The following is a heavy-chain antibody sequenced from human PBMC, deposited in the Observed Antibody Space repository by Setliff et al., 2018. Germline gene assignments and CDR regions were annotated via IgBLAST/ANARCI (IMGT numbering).Heavy chain of an antibody. V-gene: IGHV1-3*01. CDR3: ARGSRGFDY. CDR1: GYSLTHFA. Sequence: ASVKVSCKASGYSLTHFAIHWVRQAPGRRLEWMGWITSGYGAKKYSKNFQDRVAITRDKSASTAYMELSSLTSEDTAVYFCARGSRGFDYWGQGALVTVSS. J-gene: IGHJ4*02. CDR2: ITSGYGAK.